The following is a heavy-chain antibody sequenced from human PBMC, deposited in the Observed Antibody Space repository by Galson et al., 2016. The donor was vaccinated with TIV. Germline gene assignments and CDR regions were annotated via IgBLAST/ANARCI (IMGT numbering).Heavy chain of an antibody. CDR1: GFSFSIFA. D-gene: IGHD3-22*01. V-gene: IGHV3-23*01. Sequence: SLRLSCAASGFSFSIFAMTWVRQAPGMGLEWVSAISGGGGSTYYADSVKGRFTISGDNSKNTLFLQMDSLRAEDTAIYYCTKVPSSGFSYYYGLDVWGQGTTVIVSS. J-gene: IGHJ6*02. CDR3: TKVPSSGFSYYYGLDV. CDR2: ISGGGGST.